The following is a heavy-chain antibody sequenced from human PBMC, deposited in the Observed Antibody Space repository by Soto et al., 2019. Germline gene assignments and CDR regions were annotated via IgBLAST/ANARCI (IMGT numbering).Heavy chain of an antibody. V-gene: IGHV4-31*03. J-gene: IGHJ6*02. CDR1: GGSISSGGYY. Sequence: QVQLQESGPGLVKPSQTLSLTCTVSGGSISSGGYYWYWIRQHPGKGLEWIGYIYYSGTTYYNPSVKSRVAISVDTAKNPFSLTLSSVTAADTTVYYCAASCVACGVFNYYGMDVWGQGTTVTVSS. D-gene: IGHD2-8*01. CDR3: AASCVACGVFNYYGMDV. CDR2: IYYSGTT.